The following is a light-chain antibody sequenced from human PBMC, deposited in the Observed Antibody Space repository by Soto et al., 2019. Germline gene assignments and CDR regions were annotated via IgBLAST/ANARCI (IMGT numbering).Light chain of an antibody. CDR1: QSVSSSF. J-gene: IGKJ1*01. Sequence: EIVLTQSPGTLSLSPGKRATLSCRASQSVSSSFLAWYQQKPGQAPRLLIYGASSRATGIPDRFSGSGSGTDFTLTISGLEPEDFAVYYCQQYGSSPWTFGQGTKVEIK. V-gene: IGKV3-20*01. CDR3: QQYGSSPWT. CDR2: GAS.